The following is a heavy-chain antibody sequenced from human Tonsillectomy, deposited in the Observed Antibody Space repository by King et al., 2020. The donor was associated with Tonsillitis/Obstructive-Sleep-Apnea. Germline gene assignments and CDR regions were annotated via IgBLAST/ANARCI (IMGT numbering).Heavy chain of an antibody. CDR2: INTNTGNP. CDR3: ARLNWNELYYYYYMDV. CDR1: GYTFSSYA. J-gene: IGHJ6*03. D-gene: IGHD1-1*01. Sequence: QLVQSGSELKKPGASVKVSCKASGYTFSSYAMNWVRQAPGQGLEWMGWINTNTGNPTYAQGFTGRFVFSLDTSVSTADLQISSLKAEDTAVYYCARLNWNELYYYYYMDVWGKGTTVTVSS. V-gene: IGHV7-4-1*02.